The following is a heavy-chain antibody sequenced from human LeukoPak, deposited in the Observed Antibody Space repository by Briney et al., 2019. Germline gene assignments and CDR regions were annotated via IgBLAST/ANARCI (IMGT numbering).Heavy chain of an antibody. CDR1: GGTFSSYA. D-gene: IGHD3-10*01. J-gene: IGHJ4*02. CDR3: ARDYWYYGSGSYYNVLDY. Sequence: SVKVSCKASGGTFSSYAISWVRQAPGQGLELMGGIIPIFGTANYAQKFQGRVTITADESTSTAYMELSSLRSEDTAVYYCARDYWYYGSGSYYNVLDYWGQGTLVTVSS. V-gene: IGHV1-69*13. CDR2: IIPIFGTA.